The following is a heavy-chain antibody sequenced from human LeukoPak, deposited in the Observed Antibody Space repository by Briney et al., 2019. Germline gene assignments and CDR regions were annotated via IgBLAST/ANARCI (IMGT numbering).Heavy chain of an antibody. J-gene: IGHJ6*04. Sequence: ASVKVSCKASGYTFTSYYMHWVRQAPGQGLEWMGIINPSGGSTSYAQKFQGRVTMTRDMSTSTVYMELSSLRSEDTAVYYCARDSVLWVFWSGLDVWGKGTTVTVSS. CDR2: INPSGGST. V-gene: IGHV1-46*01. CDR3: ARDSVLWVFWSGLDV. D-gene: IGHD3-3*01. CDR1: GYTFTSYY.